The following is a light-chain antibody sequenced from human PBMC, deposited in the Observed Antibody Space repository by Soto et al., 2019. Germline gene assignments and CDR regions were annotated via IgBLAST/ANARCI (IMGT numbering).Light chain of an antibody. CDR1: QSVSSSY. J-gene: IGKJ2*01. V-gene: IGKV3-20*01. Sequence: EIVLTQSPGTLSLSPGERATLSCRASQSVSSSYLAWYQQKPGQAPRLLIYGASSRATGIPDRFSGSGSGTDFTLTISRLEPEDFAVYYCQQYGSSPRTGYTFGQGTKLEIK. CDR3: QQYGSSPRTGYT. CDR2: GAS.